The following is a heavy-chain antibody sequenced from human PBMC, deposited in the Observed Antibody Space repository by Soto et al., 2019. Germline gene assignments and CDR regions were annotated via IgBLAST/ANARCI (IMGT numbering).Heavy chain of an antibody. J-gene: IGHJ4*02. CDR1: GGTFSSYT. D-gene: IGHD2-21*02. CDR2: IIPILGIA. V-gene: IGHV1-69*08. Sequence: QVQLVQSGAEVKKPGSSVKVSCKASGGTFSSYTISWVRQAPGQGLEWMGRIIPILGIANYAQKFQGRVTITADKSTSTAYMELSSLRSEDTAVYYCARDGAGYGGGDCYSTLDYWGQGTLVTVSS. CDR3: ARDGAGYGGGDCYSTLDY.